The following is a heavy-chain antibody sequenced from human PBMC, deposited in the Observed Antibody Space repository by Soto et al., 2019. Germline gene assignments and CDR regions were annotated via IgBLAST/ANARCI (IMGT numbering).Heavy chain of an antibody. CDR3: ARAHALAVAGTRDY. CDR1: GFTFSSYG. J-gene: IGHJ4*02. D-gene: IGHD6-19*01. Sequence: QVQLVESGGGVVQPGRSLRLSCAASGFTFSSYGMHWVRQAPGKGLEWVAVIWYDGSNKYYADSVKGRFTISRDNSKNTLYLQMNSLRAEDTAVYYCARAHALAVAGTRDYWGQGTLVTVSS. V-gene: IGHV3-33*01. CDR2: IWYDGSNK.